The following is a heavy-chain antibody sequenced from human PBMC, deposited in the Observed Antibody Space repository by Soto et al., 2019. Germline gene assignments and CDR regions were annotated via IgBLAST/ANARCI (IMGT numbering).Heavy chain of an antibody. CDR1: GFTFSSYW. J-gene: IGHJ5*02. CDR3: AREEADSSADLIDP. Sequence: EVQLVESGGGLVQPGGSLRLSCAASGFTFSSYWMSWVRQAPGKGLEWVANITQDGSEKYYVDSVKGRFTISRDNAKNSLYLQMNSLRAADTAVYYCAREEADSSADLIDPWGQGTLVTVSS. V-gene: IGHV3-7*01. D-gene: IGHD6-19*01. CDR2: ITQDGSEK.